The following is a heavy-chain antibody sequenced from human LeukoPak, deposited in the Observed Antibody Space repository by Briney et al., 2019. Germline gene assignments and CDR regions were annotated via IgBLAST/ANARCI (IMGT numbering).Heavy chain of an antibody. Sequence: GGSLRLSCAASGFTSSSYEMNWVRQAPGKGLEWVSYISSSGSTIYYADSVKSRFTISRDNAKNSLYLQMNSLRAEDTAVYYCAELGITMIGGVWGKGTTVTISS. D-gene: IGHD3-10*02. J-gene: IGHJ6*04. CDR2: ISSSGSTI. CDR1: GFTSSSYE. V-gene: IGHV3-48*03. CDR3: AELGITMIGGV.